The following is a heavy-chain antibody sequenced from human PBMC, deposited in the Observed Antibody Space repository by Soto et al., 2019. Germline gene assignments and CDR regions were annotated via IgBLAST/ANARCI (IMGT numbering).Heavy chain of an antibody. D-gene: IGHD2-15*01. CDR1: GGTFSSYA. Sequence: ASVKVSCKASGGTFSSYAISWVRQAPGQGLEWMGGITPIFGTANYAQKFQGRVTITADESTSTAYMELSSLRSEDTAVYYCARNLVVVAATPSWFDPWGQGPLVTVSS. CDR2: ITPIFGTA. V-gene: IGHV1-69*13. J-gene: IGHJ5*02. CDR3: ARNLVVVAATPSWFDP.